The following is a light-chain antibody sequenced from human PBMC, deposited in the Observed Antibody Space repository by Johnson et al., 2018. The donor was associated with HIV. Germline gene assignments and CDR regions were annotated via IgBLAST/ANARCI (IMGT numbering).Light chain of an antibody. CDR2: ENN. J-gene: IGLJ1*01. CDR3: GTWDTSLSAYV. CDR1: SSNIGNNY. V-gene: IGLV1-51*02. Sequence: QAVLTQPPSVSAAPGQKVTIPCSGSSSNIGNNYVSWYQQLPGTAPKLLIYENNKRPSGIPDRFSGSKSGTSATLGITGLPKGDEADYYCGTWDTSLSAYVFGTGTTVTVL.